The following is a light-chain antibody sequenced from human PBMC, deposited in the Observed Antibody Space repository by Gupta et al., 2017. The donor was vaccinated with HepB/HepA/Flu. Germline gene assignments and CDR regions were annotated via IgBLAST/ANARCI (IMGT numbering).Light chain of an antibody. V-gene: IGKV1-5*03. J-gene: IGKJ2*01. Sequence: DIQMTQSPSTMSGSVGDRVTISCRASQSISIWLAWYQQKPGKAPKLLIYKASILESGVPSRFSGSGSGTDLTLTISNLQPDDFATYYCQQYNNYPFTFGQGTKLEI. CDR3: QQYNNYPFT. CDR1: QSISIW. CDR2: KAS.